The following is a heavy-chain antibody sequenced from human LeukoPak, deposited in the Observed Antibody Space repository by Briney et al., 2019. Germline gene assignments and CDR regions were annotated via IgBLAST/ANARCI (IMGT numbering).Heavy chain of an antibody. Sequence: ASVKVSFKASDYTFASYGINWVRQPPGQGIEWMGWISAYNGNTNYAQKLQGRVTMTTDTSTSTAYMELRSLRSDDTAVYYCARESNWAYYYDYWGEGTLVTVSS. V-gene: IGHV1-18*01. CDR2: ISAYNGNT. D-gene: IGHD7-27*01. J-gene: IGHJ4*02. CDR1: DYTFASYG. CDR3: ARESNWAYYYDY.